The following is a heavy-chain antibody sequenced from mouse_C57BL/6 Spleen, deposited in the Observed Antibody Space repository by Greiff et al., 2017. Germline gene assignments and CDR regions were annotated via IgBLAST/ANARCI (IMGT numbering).Heavy chain of an antibody. CDR3: ARSYDY. Sequence: QVQLQQPGAELVMPGASVKLSCKASGYTFTSYWMHWVKQRPGQGLEWIGEIDPSDSYTNYNQKFKGKSTLTVDKSSSTAYMQLSSLTSDDSAVYYCARSYDYWGQGTLVTVSA. CDR1: GYTFTSYW. J-gene: IGHJ3*01. CDR2: IDPSDSYT. V-gene: IGHV1-69*01. D-gene: IGHD2-3*01.